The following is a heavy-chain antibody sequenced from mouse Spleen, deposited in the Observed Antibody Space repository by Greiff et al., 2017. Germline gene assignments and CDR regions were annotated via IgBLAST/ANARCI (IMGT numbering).Heavy chain of an antibody. Sequence: EVQLVESGGGLVKLGGSLKLSCAASGFTFSSYAMSWVRQTPEKRLEWVATISSGGGNTYYPDSVKGRFTISRDNAKNTLYLQMSSLKSEDTAMYYCARQVIFDYWGQGTTLTVSS. CDR3: ARQVIFDY. J-gene: IGHJ2*01. CDR2: ISSGGGNT. V-gene: IGHV5-9-3*01. CDR1: GFTFSSYA. D-gene: IGHD1-2*01.